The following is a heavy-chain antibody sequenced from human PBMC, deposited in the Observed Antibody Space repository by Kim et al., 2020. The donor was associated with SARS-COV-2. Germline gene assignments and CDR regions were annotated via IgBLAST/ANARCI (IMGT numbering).Heavy chain of an antibody. CDR1: GGSFSGYY. D-gene: IGHD2-2*02. CDR3: ARGRRITCSSTSCYIWGNYYYYYYMDV. V-gene: IGHV4-34*01. Sequence: SETLSLTCAVYGGSFSGYYWSWIRQPPGKGLEGIGEINHSGSTNYNPSLKSRVTISVDTSKNQFSLKLSSVTAADTAVYYCARGRRITCSSTSCYIWGNYYYYYYMDVWGKGTTVTVSS. J-gene: IGHJ6*03. CDR2: INHSGST.